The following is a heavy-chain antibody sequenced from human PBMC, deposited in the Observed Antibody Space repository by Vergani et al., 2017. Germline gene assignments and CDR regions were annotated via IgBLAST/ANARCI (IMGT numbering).Heavy chain of an antibody. Sequence: EVQMVESGGGLVQPGRSLRLSCVASGFTFSHYSMNWVRQAPGKGLEWVSSISGNNDDVYYEDSVKGRLTISRDNAKNSLYLDMSSLRAEDTAVYCCVRDVRVSRTWGQGTLVAVSS. V-gene: IGHV3-21*01. CDR2: ISGNNDDV. CDR3: VRDVRVSRT. J-gene: IGHJ3*01. CDR1: GFTFSHYS.